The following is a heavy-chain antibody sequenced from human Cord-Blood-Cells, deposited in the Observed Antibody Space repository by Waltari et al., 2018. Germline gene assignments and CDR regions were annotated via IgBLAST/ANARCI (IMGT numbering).Heavy chain of an antibody. V-gene: IGHV1-69*06. Sequence: QVQLVQSGAEVKKPGSSVKVSCKASGGTFSSYAISWVRQAPGQGLEWMGGIIPIFGTANYAQKFQGRVTITADKSTSTAYMELSSLGSEDTAVYHCATPRGRSGGSCFDYWGQGTLVTVSS. CDR3: ATPRGRSGGSCFDY. J-gene: IGHJ4*02. CDR2: IIPIFGTA. CDR1: GGTFSSYA. D-gene: IGHD2-15*01.